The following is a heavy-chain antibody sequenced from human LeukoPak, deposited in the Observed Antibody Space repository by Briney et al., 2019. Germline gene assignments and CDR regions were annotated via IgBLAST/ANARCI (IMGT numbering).Heavy chain of an antibody. V-gene: IGHV4-4*07. CDR1: GGSISSYY. J-gene: IGHJ6*01. D-gene: IGHD3-22*01. CDR2: IYTSGST. CDR3: ARENYDSSGYADYYYYYGMDV. Sequence: SETLSLTCTVSGGSISSYYWSWIRQPAGKGLEWIGRIYTSGSTNYNPSLKSRVTISVDTSKNQFSLKLSSVTAADTAVYYCARENYDSSGYADYYYYYGMDVWGQGTTVTVSS.